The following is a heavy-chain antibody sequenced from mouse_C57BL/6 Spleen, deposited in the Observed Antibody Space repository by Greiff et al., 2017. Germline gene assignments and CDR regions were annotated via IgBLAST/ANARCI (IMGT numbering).Heavy chain of an antibody. CDR1: GYTFTSYW. V-gene: IGHV1-53*01. Sequence: VQLQQPGTELVKPGASVKLSCKASGYTFTSYWMHWVKQRPGQGLEWIGNINPSNGGTNYNEKFKSKATLTVDKSSSTAYMQLSSLTSEDSAVYYCARSEGYDYPYYYARDYWGQGTSVTVSS. D-gene: IGHD2-4*01. CDR3: ARSEGYDYPYYYARDY. CDR2: INPSNGGT. J-gene: IGHJ4*01.